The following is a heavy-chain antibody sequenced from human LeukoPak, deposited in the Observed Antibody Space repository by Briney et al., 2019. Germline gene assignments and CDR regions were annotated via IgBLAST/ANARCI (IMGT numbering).Heavy chain of an antibody. D-gene: IGHD5-12*01. CDR3: AVEYSGYASFDY. CDR1: GFTFTAFG. Sequence: PGGSLRLSCAASGFTFTAFGMHWVRQPPGKGLEWVAFIRNDGSNEYYADFGKGRFTLSRDNSKNTLYLQMNSLRAEDTAVYYCAVEYSGYASFDYWGQGTLVTVSS. CDR2: IRNDGSNE. J-gene: IGHJ4*02. V-gene: IGHV3-30*02.